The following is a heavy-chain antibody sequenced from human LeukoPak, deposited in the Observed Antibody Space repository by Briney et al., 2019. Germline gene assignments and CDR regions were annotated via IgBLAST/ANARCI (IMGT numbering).Heavy chain of an antibody. V-gene: IGHV1-8*01. D-gene: IGHD6-13*01. Sequence: ASVKVSCKPSGYTFTSFDINCVRKATGQGLEWMGWMNPNSGNTGYAQKFQGRVTMTRNTSISTAYMELSSLRSEDTAVYYCARGHGAAARKKFDPWGQGTLVTVSS. CDR2: MNPNSGNT. CDR1: GYTFTSFD. J-gene: IGHJ5*02. CDR3: ARGHGAAARKKFDP.